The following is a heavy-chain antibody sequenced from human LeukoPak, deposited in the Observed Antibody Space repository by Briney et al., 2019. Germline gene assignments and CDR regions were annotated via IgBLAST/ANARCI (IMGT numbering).Heavy chain of an antibody. CDR3: ARGSIDGYNLIDAFDI. J-gene: IGHJ3*02. V-gene: IGHV3-48*01. CDR1: GFTFSSYS. Sequence: GGSLRLSCAASGFTFSSYSMNWVRQAPGKGLEWVSYISSSSSTIYYADSVKGRFTISRDNAKNSLYLQMNSLRAEDTAVYYCARGSIDGYNLIDAFDIWGQGTMVTVSS. D-gene: IGHD5-24*01. CDR2: ISSSSSTI.